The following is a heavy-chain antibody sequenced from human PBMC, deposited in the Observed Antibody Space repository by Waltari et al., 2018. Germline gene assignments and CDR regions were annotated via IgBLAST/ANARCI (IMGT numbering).Heavy chain of an antibody. J-gene: IGHJ6*02. Sequence: EVQLVESGGGLVQPGGSLRLSCAAAGFTFGRYELNGVRQAPGKGLEGGSYISSSGSTIYYADSVKVRFTISRDNAKNSLYLQINSLRAEDTAVDYCARGTPGGSYDFWSGYDYYYYGMDVWGQGTTVTVSS. V-gene: IGHV3-48*03. CDR3: ARGTPGGSYDFWSGYDYYYYGMDV. CDR1: GFTFGRYE. CDR2: ISSSGSTI. D-gene: IGHD3-3*01.